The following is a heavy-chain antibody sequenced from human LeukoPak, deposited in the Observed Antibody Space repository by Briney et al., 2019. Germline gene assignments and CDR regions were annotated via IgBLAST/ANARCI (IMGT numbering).Heavy chain of an antibody. CDR3: ARGDDSSGDY. D-gene: IGHD2-15*01. CDR2: IHPEGNEK. V-gene: IGHV3-7*04. CDR1: GFTFSTYW. Sequence: GGSLRLSCKTSGFTFSTYWMSWVRQAPGKGLEWVANIHPEGNEKYHVDSVKGRFTISRDNAKNSLYLQMNSLRVEDTAVYYCARGDDSSGDYWGQGSLVTVSS. J-gene: IGHJ4*02.